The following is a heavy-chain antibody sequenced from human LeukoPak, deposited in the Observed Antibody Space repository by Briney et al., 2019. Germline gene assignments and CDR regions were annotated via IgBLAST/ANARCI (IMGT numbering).Heavy chain of an antibody. J-gene: IGHJ6*03. D-gene: IGHD4-23*01. Sequence: SLKVSCKASGGTFSSYAISWVRQAPGQGLEWMGGISPIFGTANYAQKFQGRVTITADESTGTAYMELSSLRSEDTAVYYCARESLTVELVMPYYYYMHVWGKVTSVTVSS. CDR2: ISPIFGTA. CDR3: ARESLTVELVMPYYYYMHV. CDR1: GGTFSSYA. V-gene: IGHV1-69*13.